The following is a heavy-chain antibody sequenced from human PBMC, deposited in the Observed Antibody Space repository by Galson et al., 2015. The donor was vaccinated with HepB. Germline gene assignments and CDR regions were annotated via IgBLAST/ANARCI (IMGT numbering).Heavy chain of an antibody. D-gene: IGHD5-18*01. CDR2: IWYDGSNK. Sequence: SLRLSCAASGFTFRDAWLHWVRQAPGKGLEWVAVIWYDGSNKYYSDSVKGRFTISRDNSKNTLYLQINSLRAADTAVYYCARDPDTAMARHYYYYYMDVWGKGTTVTVSS. V-gene: IGHV3-33*08. CDR1: GFTFRDAW. CDR3: ARDPDTAMARHYYYYYMDV. J-gene: IGHJ6*03.